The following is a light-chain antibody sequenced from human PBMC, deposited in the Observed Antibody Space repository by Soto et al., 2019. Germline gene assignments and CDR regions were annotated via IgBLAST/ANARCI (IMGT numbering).Light chain of an antibody. J-gene: IGKJ4*01. V-gene: IGKV1-39*01. CDR2: GAS. Sequence: IQMTQSPSSLSASIGDTVTITCLASQSIRTYLIWYQQKSGKAPKVLISGASSLQSGVPSRFTGTGSGTHFTLTISSLQPEDFATYYCQQSYSGPLTFGGGTKVDIK. CDR1: QSIRTY. CDR3: QQSYSGPLT.